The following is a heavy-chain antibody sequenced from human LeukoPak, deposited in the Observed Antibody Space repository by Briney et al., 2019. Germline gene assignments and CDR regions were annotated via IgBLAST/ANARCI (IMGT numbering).Heavy chain of an antibody. Sequence: GESLKISCKGSGYSFTNYWVGWVRQMPGRGLEWMGIIYPGDSDTRYSPSFQGQVTISADRSISTAYLQWSSLKASDTAMYYCARLMITFGGVIVPFDYWGQGTLVTVSS. CDR2: IYPGDSDT. V-gene: IGHV5-51*01. CDR3: ARLMITFGGVIVPFDY. D-gene: IGHD3-16*02. J-gene: IGHJ4*02. CDR1: GYSFTNYW.